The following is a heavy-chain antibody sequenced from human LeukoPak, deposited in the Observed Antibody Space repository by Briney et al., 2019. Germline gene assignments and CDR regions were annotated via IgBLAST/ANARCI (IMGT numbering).Heavy chain of an antibody. V-gene: IGHV3-23*01. D-gene: IGHD3-10*01. CDR1: GFTFSGYA. J-gene: IGHJ5*02. CDR2: INGSGGST. Sequence: AGSLKLSCAASGFTFSGYAMSWVRQAPGKGLEWVSAINGSGGSTYYADSVKGRFTISRDISKNTLYLQMNSLRAEDTAVYYCAKNVGSGSYYKMGFDPWGQGTLVTVSS. CDR3: AKNVGSGSYYKMGFDP.